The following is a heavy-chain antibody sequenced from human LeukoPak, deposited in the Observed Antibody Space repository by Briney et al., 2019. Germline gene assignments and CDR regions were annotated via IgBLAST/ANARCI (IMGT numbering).Heavy chain of an antibody. D-gene: IGHD3-10*01. Sequence: SETLSLTCTVSGGSIGPLYWSWIRQPPGKGLEFIGYIYYSGTTNYNPSLKSRVTLSVDTSKNQFSLTLGSVTAADTAVYYCARGGVAAKYCFDYWGQGTLVTVSS. CDR1: GGSIGPLY. V-gene: IGHV4-59*11. J-gene: IGHJ4*02. CDR3: ARGGVAAKYCFDY. CDR2: IYYSGTT.